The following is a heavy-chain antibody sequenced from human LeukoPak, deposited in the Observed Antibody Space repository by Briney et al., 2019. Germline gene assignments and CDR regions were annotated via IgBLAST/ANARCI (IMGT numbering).Heavy chain of an antibody. CDR1: GFSLSISG. D-gene: IGHD3-10*01. CDR3: ARVLRGLYNLGD. V-gene: IGHV3-48*02. Sequence: PGGSLRLSCEASGFSLSISGMNWVRQAPGKGLEWVSYISSSSDLMSYVASVKGRFTVSRDNAKNSLFLQMSSLRDEDTAVYYCARVLRGLYNLGDWGQGTLVTVSS. CDR2: ISSSSDLM. J-gene: IGHJ4*02.